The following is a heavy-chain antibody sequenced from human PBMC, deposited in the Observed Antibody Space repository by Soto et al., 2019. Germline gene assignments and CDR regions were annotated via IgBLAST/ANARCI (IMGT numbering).Heavy chain of an antibody. V-gene: IGHV1-69*06. CDR1: GGTFSSYS. CDR3: ARAALYYYGSGSYHTGYYYYYGMDV. D-gene: IGHD3-10*01. Sequence: SVNVSCKSSGGTFSSYSISWVRQAPGQGLECMGWIIPIFGTANYAQKFQGRVTITADKSTSTAYMELSSLRSEDTAVYYCARAALYYYGSGSYHTGYYYYYGMDVWGQGTTVTVSS. CDR2: IIPIFGTA. J-gene: IGHJ6*02.